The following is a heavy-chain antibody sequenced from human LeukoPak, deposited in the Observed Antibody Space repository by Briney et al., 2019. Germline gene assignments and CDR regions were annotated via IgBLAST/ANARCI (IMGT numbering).Heavy chain of an antibody. D-gene: IGHD1-26*01. CDR1: GFPFGDVY. CDR2: ISGTSTYR. Sequence: PGVSLRLSCAASGFPFGDVYMSWIRQAPGKGREWVSYISGTSTYRNYADSVRGRFTISRDNAKNSVYLQMNSLRAEDTAVYYCARGYEGVGFYWGQGTLVTVSS. J-gene: IGHJ4*02. CDR3: ARGYEGVGFY. V-gene: IGHV3-11*05.